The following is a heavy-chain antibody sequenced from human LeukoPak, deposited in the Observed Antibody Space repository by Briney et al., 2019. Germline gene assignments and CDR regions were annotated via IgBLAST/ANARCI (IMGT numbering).Heavy chain of an antibody. CDR1: GFIFSSDA. D-gene: IGHD6-19*01. CDR3: AKRTSMAGANFDF. V-gene: IGHV3-23*01. CDR2: ISGSGGTT. Sequence: GGSLRLSCAASGFIFSSDAMSCVRQAPGKGLEWVSAISGSGGTTYFADSVKGRFTISRDNSKNTLYLQMNSLSPDDTAVYYCAKRTSMAGANFDFWGQGTLVTVSS. J-gene: IGHJ4*02.